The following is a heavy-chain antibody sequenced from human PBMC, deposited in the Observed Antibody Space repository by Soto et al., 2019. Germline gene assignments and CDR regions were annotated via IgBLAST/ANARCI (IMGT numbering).Heavy chain of an antibody. Sequence: SVKVSCKASGGTFSSYAISWVRQAPGQGLEWMGGIIPIFGTANYAQKFQGRVTITADESTSTAYMELSSLRSEDTAVYYCARGPKVGARNGLSYWGQGTLVTVSS. CDR2: IIPIFGTA. CDR1: GGTFSSYA. D-gene: IGHD1-26*01. J-gene: IGHJ4*02. V-gene: IGHV1-69*13. CDR3: ARGPKVGARNGLSY.